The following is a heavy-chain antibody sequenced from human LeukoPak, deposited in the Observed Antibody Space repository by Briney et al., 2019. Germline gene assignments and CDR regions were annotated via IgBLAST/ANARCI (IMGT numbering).Heavy chain of an antibody. Sequence: PGGSLRLSCTDSGFTFSDYAMTWVRQAPGKGLEWVVFIRGKGYGGTTDYATSVKDRFTIARDDSKSIAYLQMNSLRAEDTAVYYCARVLLGDADMVTDYGGQGTLVTVS. CDR1: GFTFSDYA. CDR3: ARVLLGDADMVTDY. CDR2: IRGKGYGGTT. V-gene: IGHV3-49*04. J-gene: IGHJ4*02. D-gene: IGHD5-18*01.